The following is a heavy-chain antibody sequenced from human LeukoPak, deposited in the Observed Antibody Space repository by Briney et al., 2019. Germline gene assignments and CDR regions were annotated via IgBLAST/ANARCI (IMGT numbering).Heavy chain of an antibody. CDR1: GFTFSSYT. Sequence: GGSPRLSCAAFGFTFSSYTMNWVRQAPGEGLEWVSFISSSGSYIYYADSLKGRFTISRDNAKNSLYLQMNSLRAEDTAVYYCARPGYSGYIIGYYFDHWGQGTLVTVSS. CDR2: ISSSGSYI. CDR3: ARPGYSGYIIGYYFDH. V-gene: IGHV3-21*06. J-gene: IGHJ4*02. D-gene: IGHD5-12*01.